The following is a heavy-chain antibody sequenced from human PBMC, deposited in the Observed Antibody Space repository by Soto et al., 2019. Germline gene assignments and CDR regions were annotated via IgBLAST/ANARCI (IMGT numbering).Heavy chain of an antibody. CDR1: GGSISSYF. D-gene: IGHD6-13*01. Sequence: SETLSLTCTVSGGSISSYFYIWVRQPPGKGLEWIGSVYYTGTTDYNPSLKSRVTISVDTSKTQFSLNLRSVTAADTAVYYCARDLEAVPRAFDYWGRGTLVTVSS. CDR3: ARDLEAVPRAFDY. J-gene: IGHJ4*02. V-gene: IGHV4-59*01. CDR2: VYYTGTT.